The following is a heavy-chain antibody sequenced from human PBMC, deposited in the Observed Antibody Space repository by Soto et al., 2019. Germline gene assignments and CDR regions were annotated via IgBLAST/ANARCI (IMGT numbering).Heavy chain of an antibody. Sequence: ASVKVSCKASGYTFTSYGISWVRQAPGQGLEWMGWISAYNGNTNYAQKLQGRVTMTTDTSTSTAYMELRSLRSDDTAVYYCARVTMVRETPGQLDPWGQGTLVTVSS. CDR3: ARVTMVRETPGQLDP. CDR1: GYTFTSYG. J-gene: IGHJ5*02. CDR2: ISAYNGNT. D-gene: IGHD3-10*01. V-gene: IGHV1-18*01.